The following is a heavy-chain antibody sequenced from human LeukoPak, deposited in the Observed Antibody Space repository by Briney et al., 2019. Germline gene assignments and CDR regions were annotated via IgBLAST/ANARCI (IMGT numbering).Heavy chain of an antibody. Sequence: GRSLRLSCAASGFSFSTYTMNWVRQAPGKGLEWVSFIRSKTYGGTTEYAASVKGRFSISRDDSKSIAYLQMNSLKTEDTAVYYCTRGGAGSGTFDIWGQGTMVTVSS. CDR3: TRGGAGSGTFDI. CDR1: GFSFSTYT. CDR2: IRSKTYGGTT. V-gene: IGHV3-49*04. D-gene: IGHD4/OR15-4a*01. J-gene: IGHJ3*02.